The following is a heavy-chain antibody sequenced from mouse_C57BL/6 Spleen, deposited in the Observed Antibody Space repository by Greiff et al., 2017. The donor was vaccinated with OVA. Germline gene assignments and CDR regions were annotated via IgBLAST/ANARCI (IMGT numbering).Heavy chain of an antibody. D-gene: IGHD2-3*01. V-gene: IGHV1-80*01. Sequence: QVQLQQSGAELVKPGASVKISCKASGYAFSSYWMNWVKQRPGKGLEWIGQIYPGDGDTTYNGKFKGKATLTADKSSSTAYMQLSSLTSEDSAVYFCARGDDGSYAMDYWGQGTSVTVSS. CDR1: GYAFSSYW. CDR2: IYPGDGDT. J-gene: IGHJ4*01. CDR3: ARGDDGSYAMDY.